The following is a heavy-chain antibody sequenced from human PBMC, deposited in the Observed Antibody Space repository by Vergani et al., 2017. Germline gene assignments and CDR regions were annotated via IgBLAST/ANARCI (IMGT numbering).Heavy chain of an antibody. CDR1: GYTFTGYY. CDR2: INPNSGGT. V-gene: IGHV1-2*02. Sequence: QVQLVQSGAEVKKPGASVKVSCKASGYTFTGYYMHWVRQAPGQGLEWMGWINPNSGGTNYAQKFQGRVTMTRDTSISTAYMELSSLRSEDTAVYYCARDDWYNWNDGFDYWGQGTLVTVSS. J-gene: IGHJ4*02. D-gene: IGHD1-20*01. CDR3: ARDDWYNWNDGFDY.